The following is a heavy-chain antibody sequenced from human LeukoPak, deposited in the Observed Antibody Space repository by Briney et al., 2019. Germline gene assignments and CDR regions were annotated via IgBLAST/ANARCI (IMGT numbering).Heavy chain of an antibody. V-gene: IGHV3-48*01. Sequence: PGGSLRLSCAASGFTFSSYAMSWVRQAPGKGLEWVSYISSSSGTINYADSVKGRFTISRDNAKNSLYLQMNSLRAEDTAVYYCARGLDYWGQGTPVTVSS. J-gene: IGHJ4*02. CDR3: ARGLDY. CDR1: GFTFSSYA. CDR2: ISSSSGTI.